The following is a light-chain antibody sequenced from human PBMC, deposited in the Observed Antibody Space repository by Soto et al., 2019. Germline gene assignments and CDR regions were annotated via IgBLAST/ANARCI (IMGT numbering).Light chain of an antibody. V-gene: IGLV2-11*01. J-gene: IGLJ1*01. CDR2: DVS. Sequence: QSALTQPRSVSGSPGQSVTISCTGTSSNVGGYNCVSWYQQYPGKAPTLILYDVSKRPSRVPDRFSGSTSGNTASLTSAGIQAEVEADYYCCSYAGTSSYVFGSGTKLTVL. CDR1: SSNVGGYNC. CDR3: CSYAGTSSYV.